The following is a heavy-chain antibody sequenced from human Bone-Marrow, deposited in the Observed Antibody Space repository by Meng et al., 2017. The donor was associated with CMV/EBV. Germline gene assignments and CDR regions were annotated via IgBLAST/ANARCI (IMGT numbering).Heavy chain of an antibody. D-gene: IGHD1-26*01. CDR1: GYTFTSYD. CDR2: MNPNSGNT. J-gene: IGHJ3*02. Sequence: ASVKVSCKASGYTFTSYDINWVRQATGQGLEWMGWMNPNSGNTGYAQKFQGRVTITRNTSISTAYMELSSLRSEDTAVYYCATKSGSYWYAFDIWGQGTMVTVSS. CDR3: ATKSGSYWYAFDI. V-gene: IGHV1-8*03.